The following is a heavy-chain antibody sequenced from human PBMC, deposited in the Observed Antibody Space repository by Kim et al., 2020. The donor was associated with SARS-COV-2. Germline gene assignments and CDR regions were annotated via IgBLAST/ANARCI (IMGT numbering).Heavy chain of an antibody. V-gene: IGHV3-33*08. CDR1: GFTFSSYG. CDR3: AFQMATSPFDY. J-gene: IGHJ4*02. CDR2: IWYDGSNK. D-gene: IGHD5-12*01. Sequence: GGSLRLSCAASGFTFSSYGMHWVRQAPGKGLEWVAVIWYDGSNKYYADSVKGRFTISRDNSKNTLYLQMNSLRAEDTAVYYCAFQMATSPFDYWGQGTLVTVSS.